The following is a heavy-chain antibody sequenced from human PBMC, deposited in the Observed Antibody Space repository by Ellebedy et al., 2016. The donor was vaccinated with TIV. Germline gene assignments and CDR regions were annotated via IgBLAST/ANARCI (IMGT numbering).Heavy chain of an antibody. V-gene: IGHV3-7*03. D-gene: IGHD3-16*01. J-gene: IGHJ4*02. CDR1: GFTFSEYS. CDR3: VKEDARYYDTNGQFDF. Sequence: GESLKISXAASGFTFSEYSMGWVRQAPGKGLAWVGNINQDGSKENYGDSVRGRFTISRDSAKNSLYLQMNSLSTEDTALYYCVKEDARYYDTNGQFDFWGQGTQVTVSS. CDR2: INQDGSKE.